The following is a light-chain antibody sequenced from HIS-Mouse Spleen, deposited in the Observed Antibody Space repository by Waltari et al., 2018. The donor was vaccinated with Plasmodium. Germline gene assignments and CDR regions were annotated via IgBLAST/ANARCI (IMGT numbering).Light chain of an antibody. CDR2: EGS. Sequence: QSALTQPASVSVSPGQSTTISCTGTSSAVGSYYFVSWYQQHPAKAPKLMIYEGSKRPSGVSKRFSGSKSGNTASLTISGLQAEDEADYYCCSYAGSSTYYVFGTGTKVTVL. CDR1: SSAVGSYYF. V-gene: IGLV2-23*01. CDR3: CSYAGSSTYYV. J-gene: IGLJ1*01.